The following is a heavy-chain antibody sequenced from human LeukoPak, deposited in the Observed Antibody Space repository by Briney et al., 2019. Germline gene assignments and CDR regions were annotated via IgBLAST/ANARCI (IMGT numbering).Heavy chain of an antibody. Sequence: ASVKVSCKASGYTFTNYAFSWVRQAPGQGLEWMGWISADKGNTHYAQKVQDRVTLTTDTSTGTVYMDLRSLRSADTAVYYCARVRGLQYHDYWXQGTLVTVSS. CDR3: ARVRGLQYHDY. CDR2: ISADKGNT. CDR1: GYTFTNYA. V-gene: IGHV1-18*01. J-gene: IGHJ4*02. D-gene: IGHD2-2*02.